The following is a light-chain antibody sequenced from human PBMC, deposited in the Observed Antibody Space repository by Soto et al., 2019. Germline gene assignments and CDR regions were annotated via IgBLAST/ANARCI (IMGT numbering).Light chain of an antibody. V-gene: IGKV1-27*01. CDR2: SAS. CDR3: QHLQCPSWT. J-gene: IGKJ1*01. Sequence: DIQLTQSPSSLSASLGDRVTITCRVSQAISIYLSWFRQQPGKVPKVLICSASNFQSGVPSRFSGSGSGTDFTLTFSSLQPEDVAAYCGQHLQCPSWTFGQGTKVEIK. CDR1: QAISIY.